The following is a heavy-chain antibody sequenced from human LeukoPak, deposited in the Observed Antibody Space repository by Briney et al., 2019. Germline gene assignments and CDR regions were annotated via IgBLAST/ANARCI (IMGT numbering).Heavy chain of an antibody. J-gene: IGHJ4*02. V-gene: IGHV3-23*01. D-gene: IGHD7-27*01. CDR3: ARDPTALGNYFDY. Sequence: GGSLRLSCAASGFTFGSYAMSWVRQAPGKGLEWVSAISGSGGSTYYADSVKGRFTISRDNSKNTLYLQMNSLRAEDTAVYYCARDPTALGNYFDYWGQGTLVTVSS. CDR1: GFTFGSYA. CDR2: ISGSGGST.